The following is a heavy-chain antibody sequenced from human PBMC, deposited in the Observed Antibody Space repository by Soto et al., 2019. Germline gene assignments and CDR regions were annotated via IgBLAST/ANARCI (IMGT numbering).Heavy chain of an antibody. J-gene: IGHJ5*02. CDR2: ISSSGSTI. CDR3: ARESRFLEWLSLNWFDP. V-gene: IGHV3-11*04. Sequence: GGSLRLSCAASGFTFSDYYMSWIRQVPGKGLEWVSYISSSGSTIYYADSVKGRFTISRDNAKNSLYLQMNSLRDEDTAVYYCARESRFLEWLSLNWFDPWGQGTLVTVSS. CDR1: GFTFSDYY. D-gene: IGHD3-3*01.